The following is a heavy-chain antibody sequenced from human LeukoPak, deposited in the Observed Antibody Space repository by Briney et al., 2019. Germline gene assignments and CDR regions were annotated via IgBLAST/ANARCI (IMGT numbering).Heavy chain of an antibody. Sequence: GGSLRLSCAASGFTFSSYWMHWVRQAPGKGLVWDSRINSDGSSTSYADSVKGRFTISRDNARNTLYLQMNSLRAEDTVVYYCARRQAGTAHFDYWGQGTLVTVSS. CDR2: INSDGSST. V-gene: IGHV3-74*01. D-gene: IGHD5-18*01. J-gene: IGHJ4*02. CDR1: GFTFSSYW. CDR3: ARRQAGTAHFDY.